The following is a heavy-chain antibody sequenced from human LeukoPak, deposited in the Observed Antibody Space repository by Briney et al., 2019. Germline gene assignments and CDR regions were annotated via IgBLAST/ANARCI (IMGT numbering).Heavy chain of an antibody. CDR3: ACRSLGQSGYDAFDY. D-gene: IGHD5-12*01. V-gene: IGHV1-18*01. J-gene: IGHJ4*02. Sequence: ASVKVSCKASGYNFITIATSWVRQAPGQGLEWMGWSSAYNGDGNFVQKFQGRVTMTTDTSTNTAYMELRSLRYDDTAVYYCACRSLGQSGYDAFDYWGQGTLVTVSS. CDR1: GYNFITIA. CDR2: SSAYNGDG.